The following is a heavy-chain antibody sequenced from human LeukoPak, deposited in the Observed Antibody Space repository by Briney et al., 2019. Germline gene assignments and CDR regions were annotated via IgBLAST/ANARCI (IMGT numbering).Heavy chain of an antibody. V-gene: IGHV3-21*01. Sequence: PGGSLRLSCAASGFTFSSYSMSWVRQAPGKGLEWVSSISSSSSYIYYADSVKGRFTISRDNAKNSLYLQMSSLRAEDTAVYYCARGDDFWSGYFPPYYYYGMDVWGQGTTVTVSS. D-gene: IGHD3-3*01. CDR3: ARGDDFWSGYFPPYYYYGMDV. CDR1: GFTFSSYS. J-gene: IGHJ6*02. CDR2: ISSSSSYI.